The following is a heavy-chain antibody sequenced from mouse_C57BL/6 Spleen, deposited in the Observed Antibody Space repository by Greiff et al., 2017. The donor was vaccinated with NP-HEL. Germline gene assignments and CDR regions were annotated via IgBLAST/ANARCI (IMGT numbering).Heavy chain of an antibody. CDR1: GYAFSSSW. CDR3: ARVGYPPYAMDY. J-gene: IGHJ4*01. V-gene: IGHV1-82*01. D-gene: IGHD2-2*01. CDR2: IYPGDGDT. Sequence: QVQLQQSGPELVKPGASVKISCKASGYAFSSSWMNWVKQRPGKGLEWIGRIYPGDGDTNYNGKFKGKATLTADKSSSTAYMQLSSLTSEDSAVYFCARVGYPPYAMDYWGQGTSVTVSS.